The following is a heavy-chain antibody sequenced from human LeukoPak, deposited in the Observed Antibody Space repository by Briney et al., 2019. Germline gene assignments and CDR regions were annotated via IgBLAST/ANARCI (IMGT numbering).Heavy chain of an antibody. Sequence: SETLSLTCTASGGSISSYYWSWIRQPPGKGLEWIGYIYHSGSTYYNPSLKSRVTISVDRSKNQFSLKLSSVTAADTAVYYCARATMMAYAEYFQHWGQGTLVTVSS. CDR3: ARATMMAYAEYFQH. CDR2: IYHSGST. J-gene: IGHJ1*01. CDR1: GGSISSYY. D-gene: IGHD3-22*01. V-gene: IGHV4-59*12.